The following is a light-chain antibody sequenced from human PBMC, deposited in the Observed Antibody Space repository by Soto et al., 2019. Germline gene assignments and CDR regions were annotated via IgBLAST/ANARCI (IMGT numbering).Light chain of an antibody. J-gene: IGKJ1*01. CDR1: QSISSW. CDR3: QQYNSYSRT. CDR2: KAS. V-gene: IGKV1-5*03. Sequence: DIQMTQSPSTLSASVGDRVTITCRASQSISSWLAWYQQKPGKAPNLLIYKASSLESGVTSRFSGSGSGTEFTLTISSLQPDDFATYYCQQYNSYSRTFGQGTKVEIK.